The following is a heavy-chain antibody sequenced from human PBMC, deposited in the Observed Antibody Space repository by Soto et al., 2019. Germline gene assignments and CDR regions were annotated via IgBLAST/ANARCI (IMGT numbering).Heavy chain of an antibody. J-gene: IGHJ5*02. Sequence: EEQLLESGGDLVQPGGSLRLSCAASGFTFGHYVMSWVRQAPGKGLAWVSTITGSSGSTTYTESVKGRFTISRDNSKNSLYLQMNNLRAEDTAIYYCAKADTGWFAPWGRGTLVTVSS. V-gene: IGHV3-23*01. CDR1: GFTFGHYV. CDR2: ITGSSGST. CDR3: AKADTGWFAP. D-gene: IGHD3-10*01.